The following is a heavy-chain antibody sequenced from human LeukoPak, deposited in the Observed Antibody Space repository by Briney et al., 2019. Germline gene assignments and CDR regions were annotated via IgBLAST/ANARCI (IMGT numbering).Heavy chain of an antibody. CDR3: ARRGVLRFLEWLFPFDY. J-gene: IGHJ4*02. Sequence: SETLSLTCTVSGGSISSGGYYWSWIRQPPGKGLEWIGYIYHSGSTYYNPSLKSRVTISVDRSKNQFSLKLSSVAAADTAVYYCARRGVLRFLEWLFPFDYWGQGTLVTVSS. CDR2: IYHSGST. D-gene: IGHD3-3*01. CDR1: GGSISSGGYY. V-gene: IGHV4-30-2*01.